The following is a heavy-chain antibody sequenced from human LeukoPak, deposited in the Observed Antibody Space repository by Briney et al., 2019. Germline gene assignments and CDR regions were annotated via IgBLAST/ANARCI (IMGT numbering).Heavy chain of an antibody. CDR3: ERDLRYCSSASRSETATLYT. D-gene: IGHD2-2*01. J-gene: IGHJ3*02. CDR1: GVTFSSYT. V-gene: IGHV3-21*01. Sequence: GGSLRLSCADSGVTFSSYTGNCVRQAPGEGLEWVSSISSSGSFIYYADSVKGRFTISRDNARNSLFLQMNSVRAEDTAVYYCERDLRYCSSASRSETATLYTWGPGTMVTVSS. CDR2: ISSSGSFI.